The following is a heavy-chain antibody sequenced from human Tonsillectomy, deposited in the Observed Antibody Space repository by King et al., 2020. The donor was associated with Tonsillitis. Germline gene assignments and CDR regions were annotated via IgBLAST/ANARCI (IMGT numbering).Heavy chain of an antibody. CDR3: ARDLFVRGPPSAAFDI. V-gene: IGHV3-33*01. Sequence: VQLVESGGGVVQPGRSLRLSCAASGFTFSSYGMHWVRQAPGKGLEWVAVILYDGSNKYYADSVKGRFTISRDNSKNTLYLQLNSLRAEDTAVYYCARDLFVRGPPSAAFDIWGQGTMVTVSS. CDR2: ILYDGSNK. J-gene: IGHJ3*02. CDR1: GFTFSSYG. D-gene: IGHD2-2*01.